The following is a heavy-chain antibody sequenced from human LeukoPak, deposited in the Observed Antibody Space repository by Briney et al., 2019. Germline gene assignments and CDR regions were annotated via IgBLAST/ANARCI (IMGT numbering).Heavy chain of an antibody. CDR2: INPSGGST. D-gene: IGHD2-8*01. V-gene: IGHV1-46*01. CDR3: ARDSYALMTPNYFDY. CDR1: GYTFTSYY. J-gene: IGHJ4*02. Sequence: GASVKVSCKASGYTFTSYYMHWVRQAPGQGLEWMGIINPSGGSTSYAQKFQGRVTMTRDTSTSTAYMELRSLRSDDTAVYYCARDSYALMTPNYFDYWGQGTLVTVSS.